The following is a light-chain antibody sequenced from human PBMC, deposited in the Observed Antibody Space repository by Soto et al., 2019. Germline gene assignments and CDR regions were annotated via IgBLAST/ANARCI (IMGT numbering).Light chain of an antibody. V-gene: IGKV3-11*01. CDR1: QSVSSY. Sequence: EIVLTPSPATLSLSPVERATLSCRASQSVSSYLAWYQQKPGQAPRLLIYDASNRATGIPARFSGSGSGTDFTLTISSLEPEDFAVYYCQQRSNWPRLTFGGGTKVDIK. CDR2: DAS. J-gene: IGKJ4*01. CDR3: QQRSNWPRLT.